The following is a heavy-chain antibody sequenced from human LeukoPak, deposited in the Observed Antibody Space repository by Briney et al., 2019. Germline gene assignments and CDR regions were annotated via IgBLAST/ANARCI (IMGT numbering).Heavy chain of an antibody. D-gene: IGHD3-22*01. CDR1: GFTFSSYG. V-gene: IGHV3-30*18. CDR2: ISYDGSNK. J-gene: IGHJ3*02. Sequence: PGGSLRLSCAASGFTFSSYGMHWVRQAPGKGLEWVAVISYDGSNKYYADSVKGRFTISRDNSKNTLYLQMNSLRAEVTAVYYCAKDRGDYYDSSGYYSGGFDIWGQGTMVTVSS. CDR3: AKDRGDYYDSSGYYSGGFDI.